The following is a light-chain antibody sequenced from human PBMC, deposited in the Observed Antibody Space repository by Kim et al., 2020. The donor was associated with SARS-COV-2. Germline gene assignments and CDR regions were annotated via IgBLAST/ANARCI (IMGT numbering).Light chain of an antibody. CDR3: SSWDRSLAAWV. V-gene: IGLV10-54*04. CDR1: SDKVGNEG. CDR2: RSN. J-gene: IGLJ3*02. Sequence: RQTAARTGPGNSDKVGNEGASGLQQHQGHPPELQSYRSNNRPSGISARFSASRSGIAASLTITGLQPEDEADYYCSSWDRSLAAWVFGGGTQLSVL.